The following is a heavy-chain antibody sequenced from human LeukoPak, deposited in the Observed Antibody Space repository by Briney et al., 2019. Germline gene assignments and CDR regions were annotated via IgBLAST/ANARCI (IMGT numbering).Heavy chain of an antibody. Sequence: PSDALSLTCTVSGDSVSSGSYYWSWNRQPPGKRLEWIGYIYYDGSTNNNASLKSRVTISVDTSKNQFSLKVTSVTAADTAVYYCARVPLSGYHSGFNAFDIWGQGAMVSVSS. V-gene: IGHV4-61*01. CDR3: ARVPLSGYHSGFNAFDI. D-gene: IGHD5-18*01. CDR2: IYYDGST. CDR1: GDSVSSGSYY. J-gene: IGHJ3*02.